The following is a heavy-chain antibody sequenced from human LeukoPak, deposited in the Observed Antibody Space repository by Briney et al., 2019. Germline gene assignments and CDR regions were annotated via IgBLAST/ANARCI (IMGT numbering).Heavy chain of an antibody. D-gene: IGHD3-22*01. CDR2: MNPNSGNT. J-gene: IGHJ2*01. CDR3: ARGVYYYDSSGYYPGWYFEL. V-gene: IGHV1-8*01. CDR1: GYTFTSYD. Sequence: ASVKVSCKASGYTFTSYDINWVRQATGQGLEWMGWMNPNSGNTGYAQKFQGRVTMTRNTSISTAYMELSSLRSEDTAVYYCARGVYYYDSSGYYPGWYFELWGRGNLVTVSS.